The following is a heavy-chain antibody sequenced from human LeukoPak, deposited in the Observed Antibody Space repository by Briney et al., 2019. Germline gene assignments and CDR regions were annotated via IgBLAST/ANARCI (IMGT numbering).Heavy chain of an antibody. CDR1: GGSFSGYY. CDR2: INHSGST. V-gene: IGHV4-34*01. CDR3: ASLAVVVIGVDY. Sequence: SETLSLTCAVYGGSFSGYYWRWIRQPPGKGLEWIGEINHSGSTNYNPSLKSRVTISVDTSKNQFSLKLSSVTAADTAVYYCASLAVVVIGVDYWGQGTLVTVSS. D-gene: IGHD3-22*01. J-gene: IGHJ4*02.